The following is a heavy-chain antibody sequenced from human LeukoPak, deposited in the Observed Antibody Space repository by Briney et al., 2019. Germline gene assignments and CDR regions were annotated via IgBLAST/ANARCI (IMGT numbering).Heavy chain of an antibody. V-gene: IGHV3-30-3*01. J-gene: IGHJ4*02. Sequence: GGSLRLSCAASGFTFTNYWMSWVRQAPGKGLEWVAVISYDGSSKYYADSVKGRFTISRDNSKNTLYLQMNSLRAEDTAVYYCASDSDYGGIPGFDYWGQGTLVTVSS. CDR1: GFTFTNYW. CDR2: ISYDGSSK. CDR3: ASDSDYGGIPGFDY. D-gene: IGHD4-23*01.